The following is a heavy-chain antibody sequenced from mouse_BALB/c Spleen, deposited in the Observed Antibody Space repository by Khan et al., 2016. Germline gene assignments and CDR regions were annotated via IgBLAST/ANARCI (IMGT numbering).Heavy chain of an antibody. CDR1: GFNIKDYY. CDR2: IDPENGDT. Sequence: VQLQQPGAELVRSGASVKLSCTATGFNIKDYYMHWVKQRPEQGLEWIGWIDPENGDTEYAPKFQGKATMTADTSSNPAYLQLSSLTSEDTAAYYCTACDYNAMDYWGQGTSVTVSS. J-gene: IGHJ4*01. V-gene: IGHV14-4*02. CDR3: TACDYNAMDY.